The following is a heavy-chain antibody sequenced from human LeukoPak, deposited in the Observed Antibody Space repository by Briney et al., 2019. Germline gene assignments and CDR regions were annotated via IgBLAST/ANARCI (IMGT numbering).Heavy chain of an antibody. Sequence: GGSLRLSCAASGFTFSSYGMHWVRQALGKGLEWVAIIWYDGSNIYYADSVKGRFTISRDNSKNTLYLQMNSLRAEDTAVYYCARGGGYGDSLGALDYWGQGTLVTVSS. CDR1: GFTFSSYG. V-gene: IGHV3-33*01. CDR3: ARGGGYGDSLGALDY. D-gene: IGHD4-17*01. J-gene: IGHJ4*02. CDR2: IWYDGSNI.